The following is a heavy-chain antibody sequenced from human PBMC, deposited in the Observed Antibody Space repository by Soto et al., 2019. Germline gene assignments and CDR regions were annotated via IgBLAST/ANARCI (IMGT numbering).Heavy chain of an antibody. D-gene: IGHD4-17*01. CDR3: ARDNGYGDLFDY. V-gene: IGHV1-69*13. Sequence: ASVKVSCKASGGTFSSYAISWVRQAPGQGLEWMGGIIPIFGTANYAQKFQGRVTITADESTSTAYMELSSLRSEDTAVYYCARDNGYGDLFDYWGQGTLVTVSS. J-gene: IGHJ4*02. CDR2: IIPIFGTA. CDR1: GGTFSSYA.